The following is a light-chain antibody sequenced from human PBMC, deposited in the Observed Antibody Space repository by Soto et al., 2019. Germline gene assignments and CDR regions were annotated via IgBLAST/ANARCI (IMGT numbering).Light chain of an antibody. Sequence: EIVMTQSPVTLSVSPGERATLSCRASQSVSTNLAWYQQKPGQAPRVLIYGASTRATNIPARFSGSGSGTDFTLTISSLEPEDFAVYYCQQRRNWHLLSFGGGTKVDIK. J-gene: IGKJ4*01. CDR1: QSVSTN. V-gene: IGKV3-15*01. CDR2: GAS. CDR3: QQRRNWHLLS.